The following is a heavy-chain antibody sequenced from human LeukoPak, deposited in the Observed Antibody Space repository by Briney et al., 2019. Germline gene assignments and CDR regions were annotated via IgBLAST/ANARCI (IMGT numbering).Heavy chain of an antibody. CDR1: GFTFSRYS. J-gene: IGHJ4*02. CDR3: ARDRAVVVAATLGY. Sequence: PGGSPRLSCAASGFTFSRYSMNWVRQAPGKGLEWVSSITSSSAYIYYADSVKGRFTISRDNAKNSLYLQMNSLGDEDTAVYYCARDRAVVVAATLGYWGQGTLVTVSS. D-gene: IGHD2-15*01. V-gene: IGHV3-21*01. CDR2: ITSSSAYI.